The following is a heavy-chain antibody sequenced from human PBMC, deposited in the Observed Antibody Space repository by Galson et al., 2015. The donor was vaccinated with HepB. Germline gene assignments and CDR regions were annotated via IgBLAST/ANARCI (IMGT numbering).Heavy chain of an antibody. D-gene: IGHD6-19*01. Sequence: SVKVSCKAPGYTFTSYDINWVRQATGQGLEWMGWMNPNSGNTGYAQKFQGRVTMTRNTSISTAYMELSSLRSEDTAVYYCARVGKGSGWYVGYYYYGMDVWGQGTTVTVSS. CDR1: GYTFTSYD. J-gene: IGHJ6*02. V-gene: IGHV1-8*01. CDR2: MNPNSGNT. CDR3: ARVGKGSGWYVGYYYYGMDV.